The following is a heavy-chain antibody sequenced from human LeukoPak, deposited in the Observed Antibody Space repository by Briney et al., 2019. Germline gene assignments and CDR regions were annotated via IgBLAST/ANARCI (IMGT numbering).Heavy chain of an antibody. J-gene: IGHJ5*02. V-gene: IGHV4-61*01. CDR3: ARLHYDFWSGYSYNWFDP. D-gene: IGHD3-3*01. CDR1: GGSVSSGSYY. Sequence: PSETLSLTCTVSGGSVSSGSYYWSWIRQPPGKGLEWIGYIYYSGSTNYNPSLKSRVTISVDTSKNQFSLKLSSVTAADTAVNYCARLHYDFWSGYSYNWFDPWGQGTLVTVSS. CDR2: IYYSGST.